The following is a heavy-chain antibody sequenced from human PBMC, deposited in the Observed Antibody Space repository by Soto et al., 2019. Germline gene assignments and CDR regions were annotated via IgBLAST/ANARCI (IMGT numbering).Heavy chain of an antibody. V-gene: IGHV1-2*02. CDR3: AREASDAFDI. J-gene: IGHJ3*02. CDR2: INPNSGGT. CDR1: GYTLTRHY. Sequence: VAPVKVSRKASGYTLTRHYMHWVRQAPGQGLEWMGWINPNSGGTNYAQKFQGRVTMTRDTSISTAYMELSRLRSDDTAVYYCAREASDAFDIWGQGTMVTVSS.